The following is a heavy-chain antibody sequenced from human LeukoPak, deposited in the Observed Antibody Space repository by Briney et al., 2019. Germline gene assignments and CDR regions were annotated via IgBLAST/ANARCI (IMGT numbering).Heavy chain of an antibody. J-gene: IGHJ5*02. Sequence: PGGSLRLSCAASGFTFSSYSMSWVRQAPGKGLEWVSSISSSSSYIYYADSVKGRFTISRDNAKNSLYLQMNSLRAEDTAVYYCARWAVARILDINWFDPWGQGTLVTVSS. CDR1: GFTFSSYS. CDR3: ARWAVARILDINWFDP. V-gene: IGHV3-21*01. CDR2: ISSSSSYI. D-gene: IGHD6-19*01.